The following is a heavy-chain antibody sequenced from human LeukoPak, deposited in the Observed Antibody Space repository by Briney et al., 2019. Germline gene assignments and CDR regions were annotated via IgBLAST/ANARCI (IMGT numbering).Heavy chain of an antibody. V-gene: IGHV1-69*05. D-gene: IGHD3-3*01. CDR1: GGTFSSYA. Sequence: SVKVSCKASGGTFSSYAISWVRQAPGQGLEWMGRIIPIFGTANYAQKFQGRVTITTDESTSTAYMELSSLRCEDTAVYYCAKHDFWSAVDPIDYWGQATLVTVSS. J-gene: IGHJ4*02. CDR3: AKHDFWSAVDPIDY. CDR2: IIPIFGTA.